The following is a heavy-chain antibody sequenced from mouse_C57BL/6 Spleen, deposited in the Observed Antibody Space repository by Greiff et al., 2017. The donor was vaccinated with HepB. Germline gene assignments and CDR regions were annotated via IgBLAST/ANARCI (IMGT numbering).Heavy chain of an antibody. CDR1: GFSLTSYG. D-gene: IGHD2-12*01. V-gene: IGHV2-6-1*01. Sequence: QVQLKQSGPGLVAPSQSLSITCTVSGFSLTSYGVHWVRQPPGKGLEWLVVIWSDGSTTYNSALKSRLSISKDNSKSQVFLKMNSLQTDDTAMYYCARHSFPFYAMDYWGQGTSVTVSS. CDR2: IWSDGST. CDR3: ARHSFPFYAMDY. J-gene: IGHJ4*01.